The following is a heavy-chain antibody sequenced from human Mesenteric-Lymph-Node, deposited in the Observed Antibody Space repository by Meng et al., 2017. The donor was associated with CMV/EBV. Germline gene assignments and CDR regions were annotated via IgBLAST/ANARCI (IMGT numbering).Heavy chain of an antibody. J-gene: IGHJ6*02. Sequence: SETLSLTCTVSGGPISSSSYYWGWIRQPPGKGLEWIGSIYYSGSTYYNPSLKSRVTISVDTSKNQFSLKLSSVTAADTAVYYCASHHCSSTSCYPPGGNYYYYGMDVWGQGTTVTVSS. CDR2: IYYSGST. CDR3: ASHHCSSTSCYPPGGNYYYYGMDV. D-gene: IGHD2-2*01. V-gene: IGHV4-39*01. CDR1: GGPISSSSYY.